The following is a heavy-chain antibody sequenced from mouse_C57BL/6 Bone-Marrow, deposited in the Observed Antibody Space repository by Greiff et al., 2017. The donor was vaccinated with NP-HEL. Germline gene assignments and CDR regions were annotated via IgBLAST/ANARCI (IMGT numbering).Heavy chain of an antibody. Sequence: QVQLQQPGAELVRPGSSVKLSCKASGYTFTSYWMHWVKQRPIQGLEWIGNIDPSDSETHYNQKFKDKATLTVDKSSSTAYMQLSSLTSEDAAVYYCARLGYYYGRGYAMDDWGQGTSVTVSS. CDR3: ARLGYYYGRGYAMDD. V-gene: IGHV1-52*01. J-gene: IGHJ4*01. CDR2: IDPSDSET. D-gene: IGHD1-1*01. CDR1: GYTFTSYW.